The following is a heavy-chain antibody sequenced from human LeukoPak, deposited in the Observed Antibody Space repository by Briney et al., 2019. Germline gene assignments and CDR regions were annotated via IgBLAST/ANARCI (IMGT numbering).Heavy chain of an antibody. CDR2: INPSGGST. V-gene: IGHV1-46*01. D-gene: IGHD2-15*01. CDR3: ARVSCSGDSCYSLFDF. Sequence: ASVKVSRKASGYXFTSYYIHWVRQAPGQGLEWMGIINPSGGSTNYAQKFQGRVTMTRDTSTSTVYMELSSLRSEDTALYYCARVSCSGDSCYSLFDFWGQGTLVTVSS. J-gene: IGHJ4*02. CDR1: GYXFTSYY.